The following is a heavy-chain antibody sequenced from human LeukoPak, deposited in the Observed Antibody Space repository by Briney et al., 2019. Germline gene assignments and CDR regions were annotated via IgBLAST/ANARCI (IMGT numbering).Heavy chain of an antibody. Sequence: GGSLRLSCAASGFTFGNFWMSWVRHSPGRGLEWVANIHPEGDEKYHVESVMGRFTISRDNAESSLFLQMNGLRAEDTAVYYCARGDAFSRDHWGQGTLVTVSS. J-gene: IGHJ4*02. CDR2: IHPEGDEK. V-gene: IGHV3-7*04. CDR1: GFTFGNFW. CDR3: ARGDAFSRDH.